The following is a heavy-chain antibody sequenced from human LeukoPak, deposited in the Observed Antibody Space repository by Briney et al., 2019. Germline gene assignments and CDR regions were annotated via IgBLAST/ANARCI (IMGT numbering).Heavy chain of an antibody. CDR1: GYTFTDYY. D-gene: IGHD3-3*02. J-gene: IGHJ4*02. CDR3: ARGQGISPKGDYFDY. CDR2: INPSSGST. Sequence: ASVKVSCKASGYTFTDYYMYWVRQAPGQGLEWMGIINPSSGSTSYAQKFQGRVTMTRDTSTSTVYMELSSLRSEDTAVYYCARGQGISPKGDYFDYWGQGTLVTVSS. V-gene: IGHV1-46*01.